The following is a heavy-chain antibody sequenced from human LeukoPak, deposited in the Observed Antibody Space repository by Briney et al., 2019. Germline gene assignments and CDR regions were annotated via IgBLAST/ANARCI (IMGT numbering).Heavy chain of an antibody. J-gene: IGHJ6*03. CDR1: GYTFTSYD. V-gene: IGHV1-8*01. D-gene: IGHD3-10*01. CDR2: MNPNSGNT. Sequence: GASVKVSCKASGYTFTSYDINWVRQATGQGLEWMGWMNPNSGNTGYAQKFQGRVTMTRNSSRSKAYMELSSLRDEDTAVYYCARVKSMVRGVTPYYYYMDVWGKGTTVTISS. CDR3: ARVKSMVRGVTPYYYYMDV.